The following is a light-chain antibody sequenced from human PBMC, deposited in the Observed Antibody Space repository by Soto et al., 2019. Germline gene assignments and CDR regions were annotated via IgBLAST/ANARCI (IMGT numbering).Light chain of an antibody. V-gene: IGKV1-33*01. Sequence: DIQMTQSPSSLSASVGDRVTITCQACQDISHYLNWYQQKPGKAPKLLIYDASNLETGVPSKFSGSGSGTNFIFTISSLQPEDIATYYCQQFYNLPWTFGQGTKVEIE. CDR3: QQFYNLPWT. CDR1: QDISHY. CDR2: DAS. J-gene: IGKJ1*01.